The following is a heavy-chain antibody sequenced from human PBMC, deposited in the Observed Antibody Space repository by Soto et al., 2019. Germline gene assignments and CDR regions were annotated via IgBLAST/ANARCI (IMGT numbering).Heavy chain of an antibody. CDR2: IKWDASEK. CDR3: ARYSGYGSRASVNHYLDY. Sequence: GSLRLSCAASGFTFGSYWMSWVRQAPGKGPEWLATIKWDASEKKYVDSVKGRFTTSRDNAKNALYLQMDSLRAEDTAVYYCARYSGYGSRASVNHYLDYWGQGTLGTVSS. J-gene: IGHJ4*01. D-gene: IGHD3-10*01. CDR1: GFTFGSYW. V-gene: IGHV3-7*01.